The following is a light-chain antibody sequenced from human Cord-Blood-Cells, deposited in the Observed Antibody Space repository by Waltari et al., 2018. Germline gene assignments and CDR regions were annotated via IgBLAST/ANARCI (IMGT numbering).Light chain of an antibody. J-gene: IGLJ1*01. V-gene: IGLV2-11*01. CDR3: CSYAGSYTYV. Sequence: QSALTQPRSVSGSPGQSVTISCTGPSSDVGGYNYVSWYQQHPGKAPKPMIYDVIKRTSGVPYRFSGSKSGNTASLTISGLQAEDEADYYCCSYAGSYTYVFGTGTKVTVL. CDR1: SSDVGGYNY. CDR2: DVI.